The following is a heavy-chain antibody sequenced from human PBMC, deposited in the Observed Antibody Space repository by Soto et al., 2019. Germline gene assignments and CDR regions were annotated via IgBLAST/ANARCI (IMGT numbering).Heavy chain of an antibody. CDR1: GGTFSNYA. J-gene: IGHJ4*02. D-gene: IGHD1-26*01. CDR3: ARGWETVGTTTPFAY. Sequence: QVQLVQSGAEVKKPGSLVKVSCKASGGTFSNYAINWVRQAPGQGLEWMGGIIPLFGTPNYAQKCQGRVTFTAHKSTSTAYMELRSLRSDDTAVYYCARGWETVGTTTPFAYWGQGTLVTVSS. CDR2: IIPLFGTP. V-gene: IGHV1-69*06.